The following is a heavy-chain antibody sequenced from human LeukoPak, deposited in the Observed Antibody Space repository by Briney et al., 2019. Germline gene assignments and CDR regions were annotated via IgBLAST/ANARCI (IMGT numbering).Heavy chain of an antibody. J-gene: IGHJ4*02. CDR1: GGSISSYY. CDR2: IYYSGST. V-gene: IGHV4-59*12. D-gene: IGHD4-17*01. CDR3: ARGRSYGAKSDY. Sequence: SETLSLTCTVSGGSISSYYWSWIRQPPGKGLEWIGYIYYSGSTNYNPSLKSRVTISVDTSKNQFSLKLSSVTAADTAVYYCARGRSYGAKSDYWGQGTLVTVSS.